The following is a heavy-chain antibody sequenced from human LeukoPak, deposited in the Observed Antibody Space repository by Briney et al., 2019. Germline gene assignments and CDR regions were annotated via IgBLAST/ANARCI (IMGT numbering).Heavy chain of an antibody. CDR3: ARHGYRNYDILTGYYLNWFDP. V-gene: IGHV5-51*01. D-gene: IGHD3-9*01. CDR1: GYSFTSYW. CDR2: IYPGDSDT. J-gene: IGHJ5*02. Sequence: GESLKISCKGSGYSFTSYWIGWVRQMPGKGLEWMGIIYPGDSDTRYSPSFQGQVTISADKSISTAYLQWSSLKASDTAMYYCARHGYRNYDILTGYYLNWFDPWGQGTLVTVSS.